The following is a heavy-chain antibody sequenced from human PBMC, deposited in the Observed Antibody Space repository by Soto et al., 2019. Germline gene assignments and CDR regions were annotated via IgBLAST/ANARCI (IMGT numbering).Heavy chain of an antibody. J-gene: IGHJ4*02. CDR2: IYSGGST. Sequence: EVQLVESGGGLVQPGRSLRLSCATSGFTFDDYAMHWVRQAPGKGLEWVSGIYSGGSTYYADSVKGRFTISRDNSKNTLYLQMNSLRAEDTAVYYCARDLGSIDDWWGQGTLVTVSS. D-gene: IGHD3-10*01. CDR3: ARDLGSIDDW. V-gene: IGHV3-66*01. CDR1: GFTFDDYA.